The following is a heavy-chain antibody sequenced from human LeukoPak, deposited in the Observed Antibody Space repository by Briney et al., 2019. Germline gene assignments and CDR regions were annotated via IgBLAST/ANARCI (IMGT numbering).Heavy chain of an antibody. V-gene: IGHV4-34*01. CDR1: GGSFSGYY. CDR3: TRARGAAANTHGMDV. Sequence: PSETLSLTCAVYGGSFSGYYWSWIRQPPGKGLEWIGEINHSGSTNYNPSLKGRVTISVDTSKNQFSLKLSSVTAADTAVYYCTRARGAAANTHGMDVWGQGTTVTVSS. J-gene: IGHJ6*02. CDR2: INHSGST. D-gene: IGHD6-13*01.